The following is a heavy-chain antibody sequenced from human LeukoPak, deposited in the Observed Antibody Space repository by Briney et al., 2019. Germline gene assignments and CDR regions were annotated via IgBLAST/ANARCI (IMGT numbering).Heavy chain of an antibody. CDR2: INPSGGST. CDR1: GYTFTSYY. J-gene: IGHJ5*02. D-gene: IGHD3-22*01. V-gene: IGHV1-46*01. CDR3: ARASGYYDSSGYYYPYWFDP. Sequence: ASVKVSCKASGYTFTSYYMHWVRQAPGQGLEWMGIINPSGGSTSYAQKFQGRVTITADKSTSTAYMELSSLRSEDTAVYYCARASGYYDSSGYYYPYWFDPWGQGTLVTVSS.